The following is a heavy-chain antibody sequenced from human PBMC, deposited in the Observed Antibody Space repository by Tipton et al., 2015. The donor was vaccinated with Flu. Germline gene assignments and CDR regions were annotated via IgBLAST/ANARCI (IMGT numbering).Heavy chain of an antibody. CDR1: GGSISSSSYY. V-gene: IGHV4-39*01. Sequence: TLSLTCTVSGGSISSSSYYWGWIRQPPGKGLEWIGSIYYSGSTYYNPSFKSRVTISVDTSKNQFSLKLSSVTAADTAVYYCTRQKSERYCSSTSCHSIVDYWGQGTLVTVSS. J-gene: IGHJ4*02. D-gene: IGHD2-2*01. CDR2: IYYSGST. CDR3: TRQKSERYCSSTSCHSIVDY.